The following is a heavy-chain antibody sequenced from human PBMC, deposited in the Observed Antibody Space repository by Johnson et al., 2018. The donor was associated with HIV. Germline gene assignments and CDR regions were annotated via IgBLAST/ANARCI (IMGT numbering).Heavy chain of an antibody. CDR3: AREIPYDYVWGSYRPGAFDI. CDR1: GFTFDDYG. D-gene: IGHD3-16*02. V-gene: IGHV3-20*04. J-gene: IGHJ3*02. CDR2: INWNGGST. Sequence: VQLVESGGGVVRPGGSLRLSCAASGFTFDDYGMSWVRQAPGKGLEWVSGINWNGGSTGYADSVKGRFTISRDNAKNSLYLQMNSLRAEYTALYYCAREIPYDYVWGSYRPGAFDIWGQGTMVTVSS.